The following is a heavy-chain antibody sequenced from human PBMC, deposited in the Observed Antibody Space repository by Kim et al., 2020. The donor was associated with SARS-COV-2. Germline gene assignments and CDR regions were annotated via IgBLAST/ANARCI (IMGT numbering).Heavy chain of an antibody. CDR1: GGSFSGYY. Sequence: SETLSLTCAVYGGSFSGYYWSWIRQPPGKGLEWIGEINHSESTNYNPSLKSRVTISVDTSKNQFSLKLSSVTAADTAVYYCARGRPLRFFSRCKYSFDYWGQGTLVTVSS. D-gene: IGHD3-3*01. CDR3: ARGRPLRFFSRCKYSFDY. J-gene: IGHJ4*02. CDR2: INHSEST. V-gene: IGHV4-34*01.